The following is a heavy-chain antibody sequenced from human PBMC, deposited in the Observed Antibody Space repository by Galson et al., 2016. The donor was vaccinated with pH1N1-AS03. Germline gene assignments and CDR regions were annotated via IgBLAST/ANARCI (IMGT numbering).Heavy chain of an antibody. CDR2: VSARGTT. Sequence: LSLTCSVSGASVSHYASYWGWIRQAPGKGLEWIATVSARGTTYHNPSLDSRLTISLDTSKNHFSLTLTSVTAADTAMYYCARDRRDCSGGSCSQAGWFDPWGQGTLVVVSS. V-gene: IGHV4-39*07. D-gene: IGHD2-15*01. CDR3: ARDRRDCSGGSCSQAGWFDP. CDR1: GASVSHYASY. J-gene: IGHJ5*02.